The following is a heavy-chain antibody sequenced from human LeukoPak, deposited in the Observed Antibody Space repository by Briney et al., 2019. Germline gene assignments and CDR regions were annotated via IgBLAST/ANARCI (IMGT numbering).Heavy chain of an antibody. V-gene: IGHV3-7*03. J-gene: IGHJ4*02. CDR3: ARATTISGWYFFDAG. CDR1: GFTFSSYP. D-gene: IGHD6-19*01. CDR2: IRQDGSEK. Sequence: GGSLRLSCVVSGFTFSSYPMSWVRQAPEKGLEWVANIRQDGSEKDYVDSVKGRFTISRDNTKNSLYLQMNGLRAKDTAVYYCARATTISGWYFFDAGWGQGTLVTVSS.